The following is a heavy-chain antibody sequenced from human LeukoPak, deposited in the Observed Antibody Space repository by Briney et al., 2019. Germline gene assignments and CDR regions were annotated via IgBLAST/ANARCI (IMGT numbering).Heavy chain of an antibody. J-gene: IGHJ6*02. V-gene: IGHV3-30-3*01. D-gene: IGHD3-10*01. CDR1: GFAFSSYA. CDR3: ARDMVRGAVGYGMDV. Sequence: PGGSLRLSCAASGFAFSSYAMHWVRQAPGKGLEWVAVISYDGSNKYYADSVKGRFTISRDNSKNTLYLQMNSLRAEDTAVYYCARDMVRGAVGYGMDVWGQGTTVTVSS. CDR2: ISYDGSNK.